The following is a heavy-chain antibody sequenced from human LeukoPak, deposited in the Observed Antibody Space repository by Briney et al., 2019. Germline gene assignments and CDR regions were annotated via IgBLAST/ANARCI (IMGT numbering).Heavy chain of an antibody. D-gene: IGHD3-22*01. CDR3: ARHVAVVTTGFDY. J-gene: IGHJ4*02. V-gene: IGHV4-59*08. Sequence: PSETLSLTCTVSVDSITSFFWSWIRQPPGKGLEWIGYISYRGSTNYNPSLRGRVTISIDTSNNQFSLNLSSVTAADTAVYYCARHVAVVTTGFDYWGQGTLVTVSS. CDR2: ISYRGST. CDR1: VDSITSFF.